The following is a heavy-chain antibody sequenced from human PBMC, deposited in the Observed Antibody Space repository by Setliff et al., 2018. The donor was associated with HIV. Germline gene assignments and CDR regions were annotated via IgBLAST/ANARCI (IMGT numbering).Heavy chain of an antibody. V-gene: IGHV1-69*13. J-gene: IGHJ5*02. Sequence: SVKVSCKASADTFSSYAISWVRQAPGQGLEWMGGIIPIFGTANYAQKFQGRVTITADESTSIAYMELSSLRSEDTAVYYCARGLTIFGVATPGIYFDLWSQGTLVTVSS. D-gene: IGHD3-3*01. CDR1: ADTFSSYA. CDR2: IIPIFGTA. CDR3: ARGLTIFGVATPGIYFDL.